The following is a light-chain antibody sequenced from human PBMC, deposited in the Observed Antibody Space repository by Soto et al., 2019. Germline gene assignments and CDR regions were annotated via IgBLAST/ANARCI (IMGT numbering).Light chain of an antibody. CDR2: DVS. V-gene: IGLV2-14*01. CDR3: SSYTSSRPYV. CDR1: SSDVGGYNY. Sequence: QSALTQPASVSGSPGQSITISCTGTSSDVGGYNYVSWYQQHPGKAPKLMIYDVSNRPSGVSNRFSGSKSGNTASLTISGLQAEYDADYYCSSYTSSRPYVFPTGTKVTAL. J-gene: IGLJ1*01.